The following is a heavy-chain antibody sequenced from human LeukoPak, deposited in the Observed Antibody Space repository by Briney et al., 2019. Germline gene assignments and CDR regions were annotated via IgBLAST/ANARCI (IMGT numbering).Heavy chain of an antibody. J-gene: IGHJ3*02. D-gene: IGHD4-17*01. CDR2: INTDGSVT. CDR1: GFTFSRYW. V-gene: IGHV3-74*01. Sequence: GGSLRLSCAASGFTFSRYWMHWVRQTPGKGLVWVSRINTDGSVTIYADSVKGRFTISRDNAKNTLYLQMNCLRAEDTAVYYCARHLLGDYGALDIWGQGAMVTMSS. CDR3: ARHLLGDYGALDI.